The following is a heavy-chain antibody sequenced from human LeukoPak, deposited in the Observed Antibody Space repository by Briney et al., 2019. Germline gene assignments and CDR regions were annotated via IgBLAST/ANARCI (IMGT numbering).Heavy chain of an antibody. D-gene: IGHD3-10*01. CDR1: GFSFSIHW. CDR3: AKEEWFRFDI. Sequence: GGSLRLSCAASGFSFSIHWMSWVRQAPGKGLERVAKINPDGSEKYYVDSVKGRFTISRDNAKNSVYVQMNSLRADDTAVYFCAKEEWFRFDIWGQGTTVTVSS. V-gene: IGHV3-7*01. J-gene: IGHJ4*02. CDR2: INPDGSEK.